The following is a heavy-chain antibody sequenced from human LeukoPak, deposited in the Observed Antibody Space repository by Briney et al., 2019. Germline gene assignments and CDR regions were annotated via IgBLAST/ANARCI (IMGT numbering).Heavy chain of an antibody. CDR2: ISSDGRNK. CDR1: GFTFITYA. CDR3: ARDPMADFDY. D-gene: IGHD2-8*01. Sequence: GGSLRLSCAASGFTFITYAMHWVRQAPGKGLEWVAVISSDGRNKIYADSVKGRFTISRDNSQNTLFLQMNSLRTEDTAVYHCARDPMADFDYWGQGTLVTVSS. J-gene: IGHJ4*02. V-gene: IGHV3-30*04.